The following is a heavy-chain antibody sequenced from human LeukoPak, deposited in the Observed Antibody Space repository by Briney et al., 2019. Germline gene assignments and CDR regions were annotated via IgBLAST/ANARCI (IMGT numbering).Heavy chain of an antibody. V-gene: IGHV4-59*08. J-gene: IGHJ6*02. Sequence: PSETLSLTCTVSGGSISSYYWSWIRQPPGKGLEWIGYIYYSGSTNYNPSLKSRVTISVDTSKNQFSLKLSSVTAADTAVYYCARRVGYSYGYLYYYYGMDVWGQGTTATVSS. CDR1: GGSISSYY. CDR2: IYYSGST. D-gene: IGHD5-18*01. CDR3: ARRVGYSYGYLYYYYGMDV.